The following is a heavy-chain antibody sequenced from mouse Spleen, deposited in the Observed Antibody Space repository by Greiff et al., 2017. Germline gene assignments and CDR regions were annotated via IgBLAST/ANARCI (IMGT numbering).Heavy chain of an antibody. J-gene: IGHJ2*01. CDR1: GYSITSGYY. CDR2: ISYDGSN. D-gene: IGHD4-1*01. CDR3: ARDWDAYYFDY. V-gene: IGHV3-6*02. Sequence: ESGPGLVKPSQSLSLTCSVTGYSITSGYYWNWIRQFPGNKLEWMGYISYDGSNNYNPSLKNRISITRDTSKNQFFLKLNSVTTEDTATYYCARDWDAYYFDYWGQGTTLTVSS.